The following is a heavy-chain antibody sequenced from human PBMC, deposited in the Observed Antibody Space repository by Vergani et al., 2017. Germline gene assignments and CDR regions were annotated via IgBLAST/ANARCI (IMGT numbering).Heavy chain of an antibody. CDR2: ISGSGGST. D-gene: IGHD3-22*01. CDR1: GFTFSSYA. V-gene: IGHV3-23*01. J-gene: IGHJ4*02. Sequence: EVQLLESGGGLVQPGGSLRLSCAASGFTFSSYAMSWVRQAPGKGLEWVSAISGSGGSTYYADSVKGRFTISRDNSKNTLYLQMNSLIAEDTAVYYCAKDRGLLGYYDSSGYAVGYWGQGTLVTVSS. CDR3: AKDRGLLGYYDSSGYAVGY.